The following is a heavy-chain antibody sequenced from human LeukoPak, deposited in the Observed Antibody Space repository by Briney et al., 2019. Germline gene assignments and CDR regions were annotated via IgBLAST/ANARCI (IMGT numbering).Heavy chain of an antibody. Sequence: SETLSLTCTVSGGSFSSRPYYWSWIRQPAGKGLEWIGRIYTSGDTDYNPSLKSRVTISVDTSKNQFFLQLSPLTASDTAVYYCARVGPYIEVDPWGQGTLVIVSS. CDR1: GGSFSSRPYY. CDR3: ARVGPYIEVDP. D-gene: IGHD5-12*01. J-gene: IGHJ5*02. V-gene: IGHV4-61*02. CDR2: IYTSGDT.